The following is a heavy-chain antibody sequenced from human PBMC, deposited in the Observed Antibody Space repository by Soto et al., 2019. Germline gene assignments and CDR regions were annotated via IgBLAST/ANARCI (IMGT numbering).Heavy chain of an antibody. CDR2: INPNSGGT. D-gene: IGHD6-19*01. V-gene: IGHV1-2*04. J-gene: IGHJ6*02. CDR3: ARTIAVADWYYYYGMDV. CDR1: GYTFTGYY. Sequence: ASEKVSCKASGYTFTGYYMHWVRQAPGQGLEWMGWINPNSGGTNYAQKFQGWVTMTRDTSISTAYMELSRLRSDDTAVYYCARTIAVADWYYYYGMDVWGQGTTVNVSS.